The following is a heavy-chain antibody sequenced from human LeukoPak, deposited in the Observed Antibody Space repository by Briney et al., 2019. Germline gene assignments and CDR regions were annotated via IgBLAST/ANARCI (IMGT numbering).Heavy chain of an antibody. D-gene: IGHD1-26*01. Sequence: PGGSLRLSCAASGFTFSDYYMSWIRQAPGKGLEGISYISVSGSYTNYADSVKRRFTISRDNAKNSLYLQMISLRAEDTAVYYCARCGTPNNYYGYGVDVWGQGTTGIVSS. CDR1: GFTFSDYY. J-gene: IGHJ6*02. CDR3: ARCGTPNNYYGYGVDV. CDR2: ISVSGSYT. V-gene: IGHV3-11*03.